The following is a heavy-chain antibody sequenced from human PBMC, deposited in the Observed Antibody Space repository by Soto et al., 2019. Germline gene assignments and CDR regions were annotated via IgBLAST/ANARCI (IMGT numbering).Heavy chain of an antibody. CDR1: AGSISTYY. V-gene: IGHV4-59*01. CDR3: AREHGSGSYDY. J-gene: IGHJ4*02. Sequence: QVQLQESGPGLVKPSETLSLTCSVSAGSISTYYWTWIRQPPGKGLEWIGYIFYSGTTNYNPSLKIRVTISVDTTKNQFSLNLSSVTAADTALYYCAREHGSGSYDYWGQGTLVTVSS. CDR2: IFYSGTT. D-gene: IGHD3-10*01.